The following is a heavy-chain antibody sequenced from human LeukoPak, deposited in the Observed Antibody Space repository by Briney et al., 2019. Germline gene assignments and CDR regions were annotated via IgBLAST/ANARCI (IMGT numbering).Heavy chain of an antibody. CDR2: INHSGGT. Sequence: SETLSLTCAVYGGSFSGYYWSWIRQPPGKGLEWIGEINHSGGTNYNPSLKSRVTISVDTSKNQFSLKLSSVTAADTAVYYCARGRSNDFWSGYYIGYWGQGTLVTVSS. D-gene: IGHD3-3*01. V-gene: IGHV4-34*01. J-gene: IGHJ4*02. CDR3: ARGRSNDFWSGYYIGY. CDR1: GGSFSGYY.